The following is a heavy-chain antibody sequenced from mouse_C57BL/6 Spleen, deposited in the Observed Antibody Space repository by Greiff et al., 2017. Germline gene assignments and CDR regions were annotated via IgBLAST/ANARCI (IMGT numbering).Heavy chain of an antibody. D-gene: IGHD1-1*01. J-gene: IGHJ1*03. CDR3: VGGSSRLWYFDV. CDR2: IRSKSSNYAT. Sequence: EVKLVESGGGLVQPKGSLKLSCAASGFTFNTYAMPWVRQAPGKGLEWVARIRSKSSNYATYYADSVKDRFTISRDDSQSMLYLQMNNLKTEDTAMYYCVGGSSRLWYFDVWGTGTTVTVSS. CDR1: GFTFNTYA. V-gene: IGHV10-3*01.